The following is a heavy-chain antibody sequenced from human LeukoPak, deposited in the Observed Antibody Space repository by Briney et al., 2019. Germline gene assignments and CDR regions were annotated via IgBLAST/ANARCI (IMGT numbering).Heavy chain of an antibody. V-gene: IGHV1-2*02. CDR1: GYTFTSYD. Sequence: GASVKVSCKASGYTFTSYDINWVRQATGQGLEWMGWINPNSGGTNYAQKFQGRVTMTRDTSISTAYMELSRLRSDDTAVYYCARADMITFGGVIVSATYYFDYWGQGTLVTVSS. D-gene: IGHD3-16*02. J-gene: IGHJ4*02. CDR2: INPNSGGT. CDR3: ARADMITFGGVIVSATYYFDY.